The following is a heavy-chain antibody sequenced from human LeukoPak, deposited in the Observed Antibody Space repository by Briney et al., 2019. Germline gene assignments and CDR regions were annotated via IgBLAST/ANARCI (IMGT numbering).Heavy chain of an antibody. J-gene: IGHJ4*02. CDR3: ARVQKSRKSVASAVDC. D-gene: IGHD5-12*01. CDR1: GFTSSSYW. CDR2: ISSDGNRL. Sequence: GGSLRLSCVPSGFTSSSYWMYWVRQAPGKGLVWVSRISSDGNRLNYADSVKGRFTISRDNAKNSLYLQMNSLRAEDTAVYYCARVQKSRKSVASAVDCWGQGTVVIVSS. V-gene: IGHV3-74*01.